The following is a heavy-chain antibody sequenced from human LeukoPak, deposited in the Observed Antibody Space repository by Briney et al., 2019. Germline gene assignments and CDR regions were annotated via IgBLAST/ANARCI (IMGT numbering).Heavy chain of an antibody. V-gene: IGHV1-2*02. CDR1: GYTFTSYD. CDR3: ARDDRTAAAFPGLRYYYYYGMDV. CDR2: INPNSGGT. D-gene: IGHD6-13*01. J-gene: IGHJ6*02. Sequence: GASVKVSCKASGYTFTSYDINWVRQATGQGLEWMGWINPNSGGTNYAQKFQGRVTMTRDTSISTAYMELSRLRSDDTAVYYCARDDRTAAAFPGLRYYYYYGMDVWGQGTTVTVSS.